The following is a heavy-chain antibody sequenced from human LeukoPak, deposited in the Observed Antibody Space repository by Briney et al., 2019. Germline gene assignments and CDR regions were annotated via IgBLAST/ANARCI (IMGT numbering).Heavy chain of an antibody. V-gene: IGHV3-30-3*01. CDR2: TSSDLNVK. Sequence: GGSLRLSCAASGFTFRNYVIHWVRQAPGKGLEWVAVTSSDLNVKLYADSVKGRFTISRDNSKNTLYLQMNSLRAEDTAVYYCARRAGDFWSGYYEAGGALDYWGQGTLVTVSS. J-gene: IGHJ4*02. D-gene: IGHD3-3*01. CDR1: GFTFRNYV. CDR3: ARRAGDFWSGYYEAGGALDY.